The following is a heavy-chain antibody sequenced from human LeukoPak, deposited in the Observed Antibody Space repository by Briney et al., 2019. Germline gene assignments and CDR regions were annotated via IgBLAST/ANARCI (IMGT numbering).Heavy chain of an antibody. Sequence: PGRSLRLSCAASGFTFSSYGMHWVRQAPGKGLEWVAVISYDGSNKYYADSVKGRFTISRDNSKNTLYLQMNSLRAEDTAVYYCAKNPPAIFGVALPGDYYYYGMDVWGQGTTVTVSS. D-gene: IGHD3-3*01. CDR2: ISYDGSNK. CDR1: GFTFSSYG. V-gene: IGHV3-30*18. J-gene: IGHJ6*02. CDR3: AKNPPAIFGVALPGDYYYYGMDV.